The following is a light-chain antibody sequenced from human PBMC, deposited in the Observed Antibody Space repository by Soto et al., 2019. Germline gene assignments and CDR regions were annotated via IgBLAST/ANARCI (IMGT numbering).Light chain of an antibody. V-gene: IGKV1-5*03. CDR2: KSS. CDR3: QQYNTYST. J-gene: IGKJ5*01. CDR1: QSVSIW. Sequence: DIQMTQSPSTLSASEGDRVTISCRASQSVSIWLAWYQQKPGRAPKLLIYKSSILESGVPSRFSGSGSGTEFTLTISSLQPDDFATYYCQQYNTYSTFGQGTRLEIK.